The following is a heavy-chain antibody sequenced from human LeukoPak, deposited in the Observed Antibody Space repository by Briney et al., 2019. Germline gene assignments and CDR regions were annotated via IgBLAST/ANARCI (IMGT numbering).Heavy chain of an antibody. CDR3: ARDRPYGDLDY. CDR1: GGSISSGGYY. J-gene: IGHJ4*02. D-gene: IGHD4-17*01. Sequence: PSETLSLTCTVSGGSISSGGYYWSWIRRHPGKGLEWIGYIYYSGSTYYNPSLKSRVTISIDTSKNQFSLKLSSVTAADTAVYYCARDRPYGDLDYWGQGTLVTVSS. V-gene: IGHV4-31*03. CDR2: IYYSGST.